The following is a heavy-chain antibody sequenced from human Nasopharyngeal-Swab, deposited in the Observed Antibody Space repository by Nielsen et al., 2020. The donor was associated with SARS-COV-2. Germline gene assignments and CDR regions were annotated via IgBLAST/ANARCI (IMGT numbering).Heavy chain of an antibody. V-gene: IGHV1-69*01. D-gene: IGHD3-10*01. Sequence: GGSLRLSCKASGGTFSSYAISWVRQAPGQGLEWMGGIIPIFGTANYAQKFQGRVTITADESTSTAYMELSSLRSEDTAVYYCARKRRGYYYYGMDVWGQGTTVTVSS. CDR1: GGTFSSYA. CDR2: IIPIFGTA. CDR3: ARKRRGYYYYGMDV. J-gene: IGHJ6*02.